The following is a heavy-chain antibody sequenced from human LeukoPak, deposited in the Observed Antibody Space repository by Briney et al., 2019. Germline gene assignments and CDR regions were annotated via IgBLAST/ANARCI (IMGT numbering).Heavy chain of an antibody. CDR2: ISVDGSNT. V-gene: IGHV3-23*01. Sequence: VGSLRLSCAASGFTFSRYAMSWVRQAPGKGLEWVSAISVDGSNTYYADSVKGQFTISRDNSKNTLYLQMNSLSAEDTAVYYCAKSYDTSGRRAFDIWGQGTMVTVSS. CDR3: AKSYDTSGRRAFDI. D-gene: IGHD3-22*01. J-gene: IGHJ3*02. CDR1: GFTFSRYA.